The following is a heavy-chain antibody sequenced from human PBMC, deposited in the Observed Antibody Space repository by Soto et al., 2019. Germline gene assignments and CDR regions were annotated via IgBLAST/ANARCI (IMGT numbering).Heavy chain of an antibody. CDR2: VIPILGIA. J-gene: IGHJ4*02. CDR3: ARGTEVPRSGRSYPAPYYFDC. D-gene: IGHD3-10*01. CDR1: GGTFSSYT. V-gene: IGHV1-69*02. Sequence: QVQLVQSGAEVKKPGSSVKVSCKASGGTFSSYTISWVRQAPGQGLEWMGRVIPILGIADYAQKFQGRVTITADKSTSTAYMELRSLRSEDTAVYYCARGTEVPRSGRSYPAPYYFDCWGQGPLVTVSS.